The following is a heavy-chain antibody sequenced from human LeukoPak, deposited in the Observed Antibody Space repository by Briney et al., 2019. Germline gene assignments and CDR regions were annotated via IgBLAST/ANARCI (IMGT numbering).Heavy chain of an antibody. CDR3: ARLYCSGGSCYSFDI. J-gene: IGHJ3*02. CDR1: GGSISSSSYY. D-gene: IGHD2-15*01. V-gene: IGHV4-39*01. Sequence: PSETLSLTCTVSGGSISSSSYYWGWIRQPPGKGLESIGSIYYSGSTYYNPSLKSRVTISVDTSKNQSSLKLSSVTAADTAVYYCARLYCSGGSCYSFDIWGQGTMVTVSS. CDR2: IYYSGST.